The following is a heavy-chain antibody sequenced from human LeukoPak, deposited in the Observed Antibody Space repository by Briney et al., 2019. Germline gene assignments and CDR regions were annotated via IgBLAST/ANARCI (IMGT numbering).Heavy chain of an antibody. CDR2: IIPIFGTA. D-gene: IGHD1-26*01. CDR3: ARDLGRLEGYYYMDV. V-gene: IGHV1-69*01. CDR1: GGTFSSYA. J-gene: IGHJ6*03. Sequence: SVKVSCKASGGTFSSYAISWVRQAPGQGLEWMGGIIPIFGTANYAQKFQGRVTITADESTSTAYMELSSLRSEDTAVYYCARDLGRLEGYYYMDVWGTGTPVTISS.